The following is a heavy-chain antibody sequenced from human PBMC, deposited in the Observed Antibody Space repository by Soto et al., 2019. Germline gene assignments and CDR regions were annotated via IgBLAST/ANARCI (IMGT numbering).Heavy chain of an antibody. D-gene: IGHD3-16*01. J-gene: IGHJ4*02. CDR2: VKEDGSEL. Sequence: GGSLRLSCAVSGFNVMSYWMSWVRQAPGKGLEWVASVKEDGSELYYLHSVRGRFSVTRDSAGNALHLTMNYLSAEDTGVYFCARDIGFDYVNWGQGIPVTVSS. CDR3: ARDIGFDYVN. V-gene: IGHV3-7*01. CDR1: GFNVMSYW.